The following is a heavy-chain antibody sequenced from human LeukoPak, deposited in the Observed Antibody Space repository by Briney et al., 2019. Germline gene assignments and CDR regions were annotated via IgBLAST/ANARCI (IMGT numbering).Heavy chain of an antibody. CDR1: GGSVRSSNYY. J-gene: IGHJ4*02. D-gene: IGHD2-21*02. V-gene: IGHV4-39*01. CDR3: ARHVVTADPYYFDY. CDR2: IYYSGST. Sequence: PSETLSLTCTVSGGSVRSSNYYRGWIRQPPGKGLEWIGTIYYSGSTYYNPSLKSRVTISVDTSKNQFSLKLSSVTAADTAVYYCARHVVTADPYYFDYWGQGTLATVSS.